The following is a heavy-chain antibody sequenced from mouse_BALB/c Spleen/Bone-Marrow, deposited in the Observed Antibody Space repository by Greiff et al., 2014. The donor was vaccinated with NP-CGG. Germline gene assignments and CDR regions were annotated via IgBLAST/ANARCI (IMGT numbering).Heavy chain of an antibody. D-gene: IGHD2-2*01. CDR2: IDPANGNT. Sequence: VQLQQSGAELVEPGASVKLSCTASGFNIKDTYMHWVKQRPEQGLEWIGRIDPANGNTKYDPKFQGKATITADTSSNTAYLQLSSLTSEDTAVYYCARNDGYGKSFAYWGQGTLVTVSA. J-gene: IGHJ3*01. CDR3: ARNDGYGKSFAY. CDR1: GFNIKDTY. V-gene: IGHV14-3*02.